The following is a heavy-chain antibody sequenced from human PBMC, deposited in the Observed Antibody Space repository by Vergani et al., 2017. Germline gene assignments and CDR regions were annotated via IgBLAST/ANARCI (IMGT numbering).Heavy chain of an antibody. Sequence: QVQLQQWGAGLLKPSETLSLTCAVYGGSFSGYYWSWIRQPPGKGLEWIGEINHSGSTNCNPSLKSRVTISVDTSKNQFSLKLSSVTAADTAVYYCARGRSGWYGFDYWGQGTLVTVSS. CDR2: INHSGST. V-gene: IGHV4-34*01. J-gene: IGHJ4*02. D-gene: IGHD6-19*01. CDR3: ARGRSGWYGFDY. CDR1: GGSFSGYY.